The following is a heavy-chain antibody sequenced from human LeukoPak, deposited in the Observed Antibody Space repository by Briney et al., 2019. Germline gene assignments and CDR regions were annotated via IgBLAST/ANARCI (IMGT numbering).Heavy chain of an antibody. V-gene: IGHV1-69*01. D-gene: IGHD2-8*01. Sequence: SVKVSCKASGGTFSSYAISWVRQAPGQGLEWMGGIIPIFGTANYAQKFQGRVTITADESTSTAYMELSSLRSEDTAVYYCARAGCTNGVCHPFYYMDVWGKGTTVTVSS. CDR2: IIPIFGTA. J-gene: IGHJ6*03. CDR3: ARAGCTNGVCHPFYYMDV. CDR1: GGTFSSYA.